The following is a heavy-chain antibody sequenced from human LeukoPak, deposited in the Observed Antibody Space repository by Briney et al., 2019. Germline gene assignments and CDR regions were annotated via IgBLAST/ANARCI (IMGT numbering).Heavy chain of an antibody. CDR2: ISGSGGST. CDR1: GFAFSNHA. CDR3: AREPTIRGRGVVVIRPLRYYFDY. V-gene: IGHV3-23*01. D-gene: IGHD3-22*01. J-gene: IGHJ4*02. Sequence: GGSLRLSCAASGFAFSNHAMTWVRQVPGKGLEWVSAISGSGGSTNYADSVKGRFTISRDNSKNTLYLQMNSLRAEDTAVYYCAREPTIRGRGVVVIRPLRYYFDYWGQGTLVTVSS.